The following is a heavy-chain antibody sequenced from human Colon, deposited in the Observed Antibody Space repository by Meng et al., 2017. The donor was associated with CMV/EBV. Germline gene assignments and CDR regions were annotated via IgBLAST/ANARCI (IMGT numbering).Heavy chain of an antibody. Sequence: LPLEECAPGLVKPSETLSLTCSLSGGSFNTNSYCCAWSRQPPGKGLEYIGSIYNSGSTYYNASLKSRVTMSVDTSKNQFSLKLSSVTAADTAKYYCARGVLNFFDYWGQGTLVTVSS. CDR1: GGSFNTNSYC. V-gene: IGHV4-39*07. J-gene: IGHJ4*02. CDR2: IYNSGST. D-gene: IGHD3-10*01. CDR3: ARGVLNFFDY.